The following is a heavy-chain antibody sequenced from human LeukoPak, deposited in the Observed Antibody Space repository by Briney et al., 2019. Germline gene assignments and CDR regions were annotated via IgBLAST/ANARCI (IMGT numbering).Heavy chain of an antibody. Sequence: GGSLRLTCAASGSTFSDYAMSWVRQAPGKGLEWVSTISGSGDTTYYADSVKGRFTISRDNSRNTLFLQMNSVRAEDTAVYYCAKRRTDSHESFDIWGQGTMVTVSS. CDR2: ISGSGDTT. V-gene: IGHV3-23*01. CDR1: GSTFSDYA. CDR3: AKRRTDSHESFDI. J-gene: IGHJ3*02. D-gene: IGHD3-22*01.